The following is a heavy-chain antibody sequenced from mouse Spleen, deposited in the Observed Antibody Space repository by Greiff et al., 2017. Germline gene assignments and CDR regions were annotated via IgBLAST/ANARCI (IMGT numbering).Heavy chain of an antibody. D-gene: IGHD1-1*01. Sequence: QVQLKQSGPELVKPGASVKISCKASGYSFTSYYIHWVKQRPGQGLEWIGWIYPGSGNTKYNEKFKGKATLTADTSSSTAYMQLSSLTSEDSAVYYCARYYYGSSGAMDYWGQGTSVTVSS. J-gene: IGHJ4*01. V-gene: IGHV1-66*01. CDR3: ARYYYGSSGAMDY. CDR2: IYPGSGNT. CDR1: GYSFTSYY.